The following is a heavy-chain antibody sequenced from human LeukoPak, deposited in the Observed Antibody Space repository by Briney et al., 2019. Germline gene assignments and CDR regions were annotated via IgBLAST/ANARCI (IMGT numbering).Heavy chain of an antibody. Sequence: GGSLRLSCAASGFTVSSNYMSWVRQAPGKGLEWVSVIYSGGSTYYADSVKGRSTISRDNAKNSLYLQMNSLRAEDTAVYYCARDWDQLLYRFDYWGQGTLVTVSS. J-gene: IGHJ4*02. D-gene: IGHD2-2*02. CDR2: IYSGGST. CDR1: GFTVSSNY. CDR3: ARDWDQLLYRFDY. V-gene: IGHV3-66*01.